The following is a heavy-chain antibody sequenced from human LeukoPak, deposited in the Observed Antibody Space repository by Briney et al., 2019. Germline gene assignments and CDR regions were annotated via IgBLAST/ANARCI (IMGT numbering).Heavy chain of an antibody. V-gene: IGHV1-18*04. CDR1: GYTFTGYY. D-gene: IGHD2-8*01. J-gene: IGHJ4*02. CDR3: ARDGHLGYCTNGVCYYVDY. Sequence: GASVKVSCKASGYTFTGYYMHWVRQVPGQGLEWMGWISAFHGNTNYAQKFQGRVTMTTDTSTSTAFMELRSLRSDDTAVYYCARDGHLGYCTNGVCYYVDYWGQGTLVTVSS. CDR2: ISAFHGNT.